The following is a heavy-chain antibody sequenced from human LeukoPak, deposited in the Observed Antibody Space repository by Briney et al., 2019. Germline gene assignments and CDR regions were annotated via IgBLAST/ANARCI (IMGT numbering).Heavy chain of an antibody. CDR2: INPSGGST. V-gene: IGHV1-46*01. Sequence: WASVKVSCKAYGYTFTSYYMHWVRQAPGQGLEWMGIINPSGGSTSYAQKFQGRVTMTEDTSTDTAYMELSSLRSEDTAVYYCATLGGSPWFDPWGQGTLVTVSS. CDR1: GYTFTSYY. D-gene: IGHD3-16*01. J-gene: IGHJ5*02. CDR3: ATLGGSPWFDP.